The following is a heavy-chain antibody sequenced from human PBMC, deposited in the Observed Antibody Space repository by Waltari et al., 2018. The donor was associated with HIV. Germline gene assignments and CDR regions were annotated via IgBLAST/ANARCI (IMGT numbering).Heavy chain of an antibody. CDR3: ARNMVTTRQYDY. Sequence: QVQLVQSGAEVKKPGASVKVSCKASGYTFTSYDNNWVRQATGQGLEWMGWINPNSGNTGYAQKFQGRVTMTRNTSISTAYMELSSLISEDTAVYYCARNMVTTRQYDYWGQGSLVTVSS. CDR1: GYTFTSYD. D-gene: IGHD4-17*01. J-gene: IGHJ4*02. V-gene: IGHV1-8*01. CDR2: INPNSGNT.